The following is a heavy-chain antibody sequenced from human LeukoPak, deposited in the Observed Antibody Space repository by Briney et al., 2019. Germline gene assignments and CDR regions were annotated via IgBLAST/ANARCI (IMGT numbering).Heavy chain of an antibody. Sequence: SVKVSCKASGFTFINSAMQWVRQTRGQRLEWIGWIVVGSGNTNYAQKFQGRVTITADESTSTAYMELSSLRSEDTAVYYCAISGGADDYRNNWFDPWGQGTLVTVSS. CDR3: AISGGADDYRNNWFDP. CDR2: IVVGSGNT. V-gene: IGHV1-58*02. J-gene: IGHJ5*02. D-gene: IGHD4-11*01. CDR1: GFTFINSA.